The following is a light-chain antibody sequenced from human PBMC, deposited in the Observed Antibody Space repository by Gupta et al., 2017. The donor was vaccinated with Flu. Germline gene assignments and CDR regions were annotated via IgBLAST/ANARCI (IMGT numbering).Light chain of an antibody. Sequence: KVTISCSGSSSNIGNNYVSWYQQLPGTAPKLLIYENNKRPSGIPDRFSGSKSGTSATLGITGLQTGDEADYYCGTWDSSLSPWVFGGGTKLTVL. J-gene: IGLJ3*02. CDR2: ENN. V-gene: IGLV1-51*02. CDR1: SSNIGNNY. CDR3: GTWDSSLSPWV.